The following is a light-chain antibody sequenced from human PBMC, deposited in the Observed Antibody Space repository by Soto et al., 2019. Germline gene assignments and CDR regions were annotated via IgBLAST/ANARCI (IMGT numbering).Light chain of an antibody. CDR2: KAS. Sequence: DIQMTQSPSTLSASVGYRVTITCRATQTISTSLAWYQQIPGRAPKLLIYKASILDTGVPSRFSGSGSGTKFTLTIASLQPDDFATYYCQKYETFSGTFGPGNKGDIK. V-gene: IGKV1-5*03. CDR1: QTISTS. J-gene: IGKJ1*01. CDR3: QKYETFSGT.